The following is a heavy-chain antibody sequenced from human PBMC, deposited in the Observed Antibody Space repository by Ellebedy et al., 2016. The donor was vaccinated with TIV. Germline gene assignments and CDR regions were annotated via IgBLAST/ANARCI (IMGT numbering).Heavy chain of an antibody. CDR3: VTWGQSYGR. CDR2: ISGSGDKT. J-gene: IGHJ4*02. Sequence: GESLKISCAATGFIFHFYALTWVRQAQGKGLESVSAISGSGDKTYYADSVKGRFTISRDNSKNTLYLQMDGLRVEDTAVYYCVTWGQSYGRWGQGSLVTTSS. V-gene: IGHV3-23*01. CDR1: GFIFHFYA. D-gene: IGHD3-16*01.